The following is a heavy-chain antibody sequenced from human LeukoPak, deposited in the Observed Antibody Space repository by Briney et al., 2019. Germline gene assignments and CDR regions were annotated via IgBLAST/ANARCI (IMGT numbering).Heavy chain of an antibody. CDR1: GGSISSGGYY. V-gene: IGHV4-61*08. D-gene: IGHD6-13*01. CDR2: IHHSGDT. J-gene: IGHJ4*02. CDR3: ARDSRSSWYFDY. Sequence: PSETLSLTCTVSGGSISSGGYYWSWVRQPPRKGLEWIGYIHHSGDTYQNPSLKSRVTISVDTSKNQFSLKLSSVTAADTALYYCARDSRSSWYFDYWGQGTLVTVSS.